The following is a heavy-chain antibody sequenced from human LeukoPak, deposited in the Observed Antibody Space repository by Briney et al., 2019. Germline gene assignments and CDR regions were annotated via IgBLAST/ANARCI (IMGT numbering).Heavy chain of an antibody. J-gene: IGHJ4*02. V-gene: IGHV3-7*01. CDR1: GFTLSSYW. CDR2: IEHHGSEK. D-gene: IGHD3-10*01. CDR3: ARGKEEIRGVITY. Sequence: GGSLRLSCAASGFTLSSYWMTWVRQAPGKGLEWVANIEHHGSEKYYVDSVKGRFTISRDNAKNSLYLQMNSLRAEDTAVYYCARGKEEIRGVITYWGQGTLVTVSS.